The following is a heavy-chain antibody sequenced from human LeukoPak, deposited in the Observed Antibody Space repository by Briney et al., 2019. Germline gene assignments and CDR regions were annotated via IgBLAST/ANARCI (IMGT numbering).Heavy chain of an antibody. CDR1: GFTVSSNY. Sequence: GGSLRLSCAASGFTVSSNYMSWVRQAPGKGLEWVSVIYSGGSTYYADSVKGRFTISRDNSKNTLYLQMNSLRAEDTAVYYCASLITMIPFDAFDIWGQGTMVTVSS. V-gene: IGHV3-53*05. CDR2: IYSGGST. D-gene: IGHD3-22*01. J-gene: IGHJ3*02. CDR3: ASLITMIPFDAFDI.